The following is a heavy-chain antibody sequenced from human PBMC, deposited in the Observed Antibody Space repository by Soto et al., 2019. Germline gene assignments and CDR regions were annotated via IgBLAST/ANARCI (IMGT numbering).Heavy chain of an antibody. Sequence: QLQLQESGPRLVKPSETLSLTCTVSGASISATNLYWGWIRQTPGKGLEWIGTIRYTGSVWYTSSLKSRLIISVDTSVQQFSLKVSSVTAADSGLYYCVRHAPYKSGWANRIDFWGQGILVSVSS. J-gene: IGHJ4*02. V-gene: IGHV4-39*01. D-gene: IGHD6-19*01. CDR3: VRHAPYKSGWANRIDF. CDR1: GASISATNLY. CDR2: IRYTGSV.